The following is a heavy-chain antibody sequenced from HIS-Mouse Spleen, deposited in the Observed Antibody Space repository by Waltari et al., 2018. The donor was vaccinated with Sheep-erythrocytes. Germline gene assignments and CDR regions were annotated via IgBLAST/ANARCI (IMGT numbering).Heavy chain of an antibody. J-gene: IGHJ4*02. D-gene: IGHD6-13*01. CDR2: GNT. CDR3: ARLPGSWYVDY. V-gene: IGHV1-18*01. Sequence: GNTNYAQKLQGRVTMNTDTSTSTAYMELRSLRSDDTAVYYCARLPGSWYVDYWGQGTLVTVSS.